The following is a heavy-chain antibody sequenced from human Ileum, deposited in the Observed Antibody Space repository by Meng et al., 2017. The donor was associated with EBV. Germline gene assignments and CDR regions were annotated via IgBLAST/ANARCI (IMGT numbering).Heavy chain of an antibody. V-gene: IGHV1-69*06. CDR1: GSTFSVYG. CDR2: IIPALGTP. J-gene: IGHJ4*02. CDR3: ARGTGADY. Sequence: QVQPVQSRPEVKNPGSSVKAACKSSGSTFSVYGITWVRQAPGQGLEWMGRIIPALGTPKYARKFQDRLTITSDKSTSIGYMELHSLTSNETAVYFCARGTGADYWGQGTLVTVSS. D-gene: IGHD3-10*01.